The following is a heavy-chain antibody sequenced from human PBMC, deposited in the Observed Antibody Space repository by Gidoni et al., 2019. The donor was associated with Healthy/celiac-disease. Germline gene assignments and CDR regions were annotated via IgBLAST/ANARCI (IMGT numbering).Heavy chain of an antibody. CDR2: IYYSGST. D-gene: IGHD3-16*01. J-gene: IGHJ4*02. CDR3: ARLGGLTGGDFDY. Sequence: QVQLQESGPGLVKPSETLSLTCTVPGGSISSYYWSWIRQPPGKGLEWIGYIYYSGSTNYNPSLKSRVTISVDTSKNQFSLKLSSVTAADTAVYYCARLGGLTGGDFDYWGQGTLVTVSS. V-gene: IGHV4-59*08. CDR1: GGSISSYY.